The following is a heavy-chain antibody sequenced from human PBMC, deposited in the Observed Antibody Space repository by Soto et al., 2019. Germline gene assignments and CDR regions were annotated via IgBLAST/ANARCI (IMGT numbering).Heavy chain of an antibody. J-gene: IGHJ4*02. D-gene: IGHD3-3*01. V-gene: IGHV3-21*01. Sequence: PGGSLRLSCAASGFTFSSYSMNWVRQAPGKGLEWVSSISSSSSYIYYADSVKGRFTISRDNAKNSLYLQMNSLRAEDTAVYYCARGTTYYDFWSGHYRVDYFDYWGQGSLVTVSS. CDR1: GFTFSSYS. CDR3: ARGTTYYDFWSGHYRVDYFDY. CDR2: ISSSSSYI.